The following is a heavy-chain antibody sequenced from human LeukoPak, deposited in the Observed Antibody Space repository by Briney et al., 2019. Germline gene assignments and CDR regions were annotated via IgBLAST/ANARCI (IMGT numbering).Heavy chain of an antibody. J-gene: IGHJ4*02. CDR2: IYYSGST. D-gene: IGHD6-13*01. CDR1: GGSVSSSGSF. V-gene: IGHV4-39*07. CDR3: ARGKVEYSSSSRIDY. Sequence: PSETLSLTCTVSGGSVSSSGSFWVWIRQPPGKGLEWIGSIYYSGSTYYNPSLKSRVTISVDTSKNQFSLKLSSVTAADTAVYYCARGKVEYSSSSRIDYWGQGTLVTVSS.